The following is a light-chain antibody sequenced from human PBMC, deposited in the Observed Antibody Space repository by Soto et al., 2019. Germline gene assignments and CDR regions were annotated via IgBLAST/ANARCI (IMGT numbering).Light chain of an antibody. V-gene: IGKV3-11*01. CDR2: DAS. Sequence: EIVLTQSPATLSVSPGEGATLSCRASQGIGDTLAWYQHKPGQTPRLLIYDASNRATGIPARFSGSGSGTDFTLTINSLEPEDFAIYYCQQRSNWPPITFGQGTRLEIK. CDR1: QGIGDT. J-gene: IGKJ5*01. CDR3: QQRSNWPPIT.